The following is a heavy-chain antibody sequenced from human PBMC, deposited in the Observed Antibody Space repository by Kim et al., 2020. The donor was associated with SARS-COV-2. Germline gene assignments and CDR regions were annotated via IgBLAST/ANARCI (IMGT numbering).Heavy chain of an antibody. CDR3: ARVGGHNRYSYYYYGMDV. V-gene: IGHV1-69*13. CDR2: IIPIFGTA. Sequence: SVKVSCKASGGTFSSYAISWVRQAPGQGLEWMGGIIPIFGTANYAQKFQGRVTITADESTSTAYMELSSLRSEDTAVYYCARVGGHNRYSYYYYGMDVWGQGTTVTVSS. D-gene: IGHD5-18*01. J-gene: IGHJ6*02. CDR1: GGTFSSYA.